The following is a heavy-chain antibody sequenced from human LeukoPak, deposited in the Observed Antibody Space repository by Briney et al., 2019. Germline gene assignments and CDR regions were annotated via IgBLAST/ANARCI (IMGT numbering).Heavy chain of an antibody. CDR3: ARVDTAMVIHY. CDR2: IYYSGST. D-gene: IGHD5-18*01. Sequence: SETLSLTCTVSGGSISSYYWSWIRQPPGKGLEWIGYIYYSGSTNYNPSLKSRVTISVDTSKNQFSLKLSSVTAADTAVYYCARVDTAMVIHYWGQGTLVTVSS. CDR1: GGSISSYY. V-gene: IGHV4-59*08. J-gene: IGHJ4*02.